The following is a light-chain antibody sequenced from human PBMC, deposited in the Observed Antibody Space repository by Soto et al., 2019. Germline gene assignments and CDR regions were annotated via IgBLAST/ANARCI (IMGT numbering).Light chain of an antibody. CDR1: SSNIGAGYD. J-gene: IGLJ2*01. V-gene: IGLV1-40*01. Sequence: QSVLTQPPSVSGAPGQRVTISCTGSSSNIGAGYDVHWYQQLPGTAPKLLIYGNSNRPSRVPDRFSGSKSGTSASLAITGLQAEDEADYYFQSYDSSLSGVVFGGGTKLTVL. CDR2: GNS. CDR3: QSYDSSLSGVV.